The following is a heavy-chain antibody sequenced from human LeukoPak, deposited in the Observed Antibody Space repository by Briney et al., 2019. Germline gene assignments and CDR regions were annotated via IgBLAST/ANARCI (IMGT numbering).Heavy chain of an antibody. CDR3: AREDPQTTVPEGTDV. CDR1: GGSISTYY. Sequence: PSETLSLTCTVSGGSISTYYWSWLRQSPGKGLEWIGYIYYTGTTNYNPSLRSRVTISVDTSRNQFSLRLSSVTAADTAVYYCAREDPQTTVPEGTDVWGHGTTVIVSS. D-gene: IGHD4-17*01. J-gene: IGHJ6*02. CDR2: IYYTGTT. V-gene: IGHV4-59*01.